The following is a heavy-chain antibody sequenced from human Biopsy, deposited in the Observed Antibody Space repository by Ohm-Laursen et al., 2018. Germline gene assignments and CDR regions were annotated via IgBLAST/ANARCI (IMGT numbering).Heavy chain of an antibody. CDR1: GYAVNDYF. D-gene: IGHD3-16*01. CDR3: ARDIMNRIAGLVARSDVFDV. J-gene: IGHJ3*01. Sequence: ASVKVSCKSSGYAVNDYFLHWLRQAPGQGPEWMGGISPNRGGTNYAQKFQGRVTMTTDTSTSTVYLELRRLISDDTAVYYCARDIMNRIAGLVARSDVFDVWGQGTLVTVSS. V-gene: IGHV1-2*02. CDR2: ISPNRGGT.